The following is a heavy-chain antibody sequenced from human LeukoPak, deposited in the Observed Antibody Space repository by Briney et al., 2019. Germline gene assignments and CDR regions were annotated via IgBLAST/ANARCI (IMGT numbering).Heavy chain of an antibody. CDR1: GFTFSSYS. D-gene: IGHD6-13*01. V-gene: IGHV3-48*01. CDR3: ARLRQLVPTAPDY. Sequence: GGSLRLSCAASGFTFSSYSMNWVRQAPGKGLEWVSYISSSSSTIYYADSVKGRFTISGDNAKNSLYLQMNSLRAEDTAVYYCARLRQLVPTAPDYWGQGTLVTVSS. J-gene: IGHJ4*02. CDR2: ISSSSSTI.